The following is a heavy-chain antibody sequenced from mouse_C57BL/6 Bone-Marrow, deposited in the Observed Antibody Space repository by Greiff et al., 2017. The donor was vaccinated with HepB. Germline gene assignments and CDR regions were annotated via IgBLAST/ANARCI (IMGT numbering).Heavy chain of an antibody. CDR2: ISSGSSTI. V-gene: IGHV5-17*01. CDR3: ARGGYYGYFDV. J-gene: IGHJ1*03. Sequence: EVKLVESGGGLVKPGGSLKLSCAASGFTFSDYGMHWVRQAPEKGLEWVAYISSGSSTIYYADTVKGRFTISRDNAKNTLFLQMTSLRSEDTALYYCARGGYYGYFDVWGTGTTVTVSS. CDR1: GFTFSDYG. D-gene: IGHD2-2*01.